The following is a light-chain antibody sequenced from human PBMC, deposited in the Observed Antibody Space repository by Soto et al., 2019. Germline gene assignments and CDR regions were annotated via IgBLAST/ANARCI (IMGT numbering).Light chain of an antibody. CDR1: SSDVGGYNY. Sequence: QSVLTQPPSASGSPGQSVAISCTGTSSDVGGYNYVSWYQQHPGKAPKLMIYEVNKRPSGVPDRFSGSKSGNTASLTVSGLQAVDEADYYCSSYAGSSNVFGTGTNVTVL. V-gene: IGLV2-8*01. J-gene: IGLJ1*01. CDR3: SSYAGSSNV. CDR2: EVN.